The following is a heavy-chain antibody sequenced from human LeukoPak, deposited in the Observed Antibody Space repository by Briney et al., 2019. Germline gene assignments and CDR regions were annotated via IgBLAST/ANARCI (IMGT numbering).Heavy chain of an antibody. J-gene: IGHJ6*03. Sequence: GGSLRLSCAASGFTFDDYGMSWVRQAPGKGLEWVSSISSSSSYIYYADSVKGRFTISRDNAKNSLYLQMNSLRAEDTAVYYCARESVGKYDFWSGYSNYYYYMDVWGKGTTVTVSS. D-gene: IGHD3-3*01. V-gene: IGHV3-21*01. CDR3: ARESVGKYDFWSGYSNYYYYMDV. CDR2: ISSSSSYI. CDR1: GFTFDDYG.